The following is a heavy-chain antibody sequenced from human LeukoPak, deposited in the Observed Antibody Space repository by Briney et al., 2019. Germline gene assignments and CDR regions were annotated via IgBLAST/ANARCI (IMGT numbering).Heavy chain of an antibody. Sequence: SETLSLTCAVYGGSFSGYYWSWIRQPPGKGLEWIGEINHSGSTNYNPSLKSRVTISVDMSKDQFSLKLSSVTAADTAVYYCARSPITLVGATVDAFDIWGQGTMVTVSS. V-gene: IGHV4-34*01. CDR1: GGSFSGYY. D-gene: IGHD1-26*01. J-gene: IGHJ3*02. CDR3: ARSPITLVGATVDAFDI. CDR2: INHSGST.